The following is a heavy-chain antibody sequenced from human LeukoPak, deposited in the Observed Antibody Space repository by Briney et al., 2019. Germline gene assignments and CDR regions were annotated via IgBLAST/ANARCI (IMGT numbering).Heavy chain of an antibody. CDR2: INPNSGGT. CDR1: GYTFTGYY. J-gene: IGHJ5*02. CDR3: ARDGRLVGALDP. Sequence: ASVNVPCKASGYTFTGYYMHWVRQAPGQGLEWMGRINPNSGGTNYAQKFQGRVTMTRDTSISTAYMELSRLRSDDTAVYYCARDGRLVGALDPWGQGTLVTVSS. D-gene: IGHD1-26*01. V-gene: IGHV1-2*06.